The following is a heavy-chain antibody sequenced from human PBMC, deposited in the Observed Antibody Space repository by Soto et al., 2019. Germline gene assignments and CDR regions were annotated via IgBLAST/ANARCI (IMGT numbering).Heavy chain of an antibody. J-gene: IGHJ5*02. Sequence: SEALSLTCTVSGDSMTSSSYYWGWIRQPPGKGLEWIGSIYYSERTSYNSGSTYYSPSLKSRVTISGDTSKSQFSLNLSSVTAADTAVYYCARHTRNQFDPWGQGTLVTVSS. CDR3: ARHTRNQFDP. V-gene: IGHV4-39*01. CDR1: GDSMTSSSYY. CDR2: IYYSERTSYNSGST.